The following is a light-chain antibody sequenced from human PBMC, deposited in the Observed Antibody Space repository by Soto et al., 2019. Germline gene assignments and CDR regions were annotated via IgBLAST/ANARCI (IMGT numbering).Light chain of an antibody. V-gene: IGLV2-11*01. Sequence: QSALTQPRSVSVSPGQSVTISCTGTSSDVGGYNYVSWYQQHPGKAPKLMIYEVSKRPSGVPDRFSGSKSGNTASLTISGLQAEDEADYYCCSYAGSYTFVFGTGTKLTVL. CDR1: SSDVGGYNY. CDR2: EVS. J-gene: IGLJ1*01. CDR3: CSYAGSYTFV.